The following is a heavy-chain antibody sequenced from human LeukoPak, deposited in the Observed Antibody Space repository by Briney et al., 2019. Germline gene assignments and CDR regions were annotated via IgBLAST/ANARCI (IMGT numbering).Heavy chain of an antibody. CDR3: ARPRGHDTMVRGVMGAFDI. CDR1: GGTFSSYA. V-gene: IGHV1-69*13. J-gene: IGHJ3*02. CDR2: IIPIFGTA. D-gene: IGHD3-10*01. Sequence: ASVKVSCKASGGTFSSYAISWVRQAPGQGLEWMGGIIPIFGTANYAQKFQGRVTITADESTSTAYMELSSLRSEDTAVYYCARPRGHDTMVRGVMGAFDIWGQGTMVTASS.